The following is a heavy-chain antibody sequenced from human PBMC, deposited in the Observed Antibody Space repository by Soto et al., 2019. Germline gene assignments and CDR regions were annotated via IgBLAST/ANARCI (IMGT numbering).Heavy chain of an antibody. CDR3: ARRKVVVAAYYYYYGMDV. CDR1: GGSISSSSYY. V-gene: IGHV4-39*01. Sequence: SETLSLTCTVSGGSISSSSYYWGWIRQPPGKGLEWIGSIYYSGSTYYNPSLKSRVTISVDTSKNQLSLKLSSVTAADTAVYYCARRKVVVAAYYYYYGMDVWGQGTTVTVSS. J-gene: IGHJ6*02. CDR2: IYYSGST. D-gene: IGHD2-15*01.